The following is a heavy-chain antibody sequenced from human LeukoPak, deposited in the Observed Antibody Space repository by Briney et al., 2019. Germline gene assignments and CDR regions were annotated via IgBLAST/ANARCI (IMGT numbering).Heavy chain of an antibody. CDR1: GGSFSGYY. D-gene: IGHD6-19*01. J-gene: IGHJ4*02. Sequence: SETLSLTCAVYGGSFSGYYWTWIRQPPGKGLEWIGEINHSGRANYNPSLKSRVTISLDTSRNQFSLKLTSVTAADTAVYYCARLSGTRSSAWYMAHWGQGTLVTVSS. CDR2: INHSGRA. V-gene: IGHV4-34*01. CDR3: ARLSGTRSSAWYMAH.